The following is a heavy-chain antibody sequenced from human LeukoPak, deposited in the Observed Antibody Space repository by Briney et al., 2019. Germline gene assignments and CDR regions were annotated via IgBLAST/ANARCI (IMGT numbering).Heavy chain of an antibody. CDR1: GDSISSPTYY. D-gene: IGHD2-2*01. Sequence: PSETLSLTCTVSGDSISSPTYYWGWIRQPPGKGLEWIGSLYYSGSTYYNPSLKSRVSISVDTSNNQFSLKLSSVTAADTAVYYCVLYCSSSACSPFDYWGQGTLVTVSS. CDR3: VLYCSSSACSPFDY. V-gene: IGHV4-39*01. J-gene: IGHJ4*02. CDR2: LYYSGST.